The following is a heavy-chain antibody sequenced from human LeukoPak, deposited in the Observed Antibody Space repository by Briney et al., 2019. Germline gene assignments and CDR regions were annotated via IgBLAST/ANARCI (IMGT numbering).Heavy chain of an antibody. CDR3: ARGGVLRFLAGYFHPNWFDP. J-gene: IGHJ5*02. D-gene: IGHD3-3*01. CDR1: GGSFSGYY. CDR2: INHSGST. V-gene: IGHV4-34*01. Sequence: SETLSLTCAVYGGSFSGYYWSWIRQPPGKGLEWIGEINHSGSTNYNPSLKSRVTISVDTSKNQLSLKLSSVTAADTAVYYCARGGVLRFLAGYFHPNWFDPWGQGTPVTVSS.